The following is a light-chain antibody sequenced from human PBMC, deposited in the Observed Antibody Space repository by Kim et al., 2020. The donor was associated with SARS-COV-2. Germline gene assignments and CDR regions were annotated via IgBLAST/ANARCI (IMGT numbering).Light chain of an antibody. CDR3: SSSEGSNNLV. J-gene: IGLJ3*02. CDR2: EVK. CDR1: SSAVDDYPS. V-gene: IGLV2-8*01. Sequence: GQSVSFSCSGISSAVDDYPSVSWYQQHPGKAPTLIIFEVKDRPSGVPGRFSGSKSGNTASLTVSVLQAEDEADYYCSSSEGSNNLVFGGGTQLTVL.